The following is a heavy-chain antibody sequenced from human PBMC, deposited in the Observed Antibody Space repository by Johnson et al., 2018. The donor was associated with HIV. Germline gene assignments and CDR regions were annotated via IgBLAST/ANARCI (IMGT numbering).Heavy chain of an antibody. CDR3: AREGGGYDVKGAFDI. J-gene: IGHJ3*02. CDR1: GYSVTGYN. V-gene: IGHV3-66*01. D-gene: IGHD5-12*01. Sequence: QLVESGGGLVQPGGSLRLSCAVSGYSVTGYNMNWVRQAPVKGLEWVSVIYTGSDSTSYTDSVKDRFTISRDNSKNTLYLQMNSLRAEDTAVYYCAREGGGYDVKGAFDIWGQGTMVTVSS. CDR2: IYTGSDST.